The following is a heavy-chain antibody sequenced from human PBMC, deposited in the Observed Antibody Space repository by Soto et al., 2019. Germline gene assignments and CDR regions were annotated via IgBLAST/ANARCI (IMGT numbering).Heavy chain of an antibody. D-gene: IGHD5-18*01. V-gene: IGHV4-31*03. CDR1: GGSINSGGYC. Sequence: QAQLQESGPGLVKPSQTLSLTCTVSGGSINSGGYCWSWIRQHPGKGLDWIGCISYGGSTSYNPSLKSRVTISVDASKNQFSLKLTSVTAADTAVYYCSRGILVWGQGALITVSS. CDR2: ISYGGST. CDR3: SRGILV. J-gene: IGHJ4*02.